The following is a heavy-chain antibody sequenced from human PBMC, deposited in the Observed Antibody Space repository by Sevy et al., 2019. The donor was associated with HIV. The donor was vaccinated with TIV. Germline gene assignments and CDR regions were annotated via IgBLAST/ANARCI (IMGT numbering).Heavy chain of an antibody. CDR1: GFTFSSYS. CDR2: ISGISNYI. J-gene: IGHJ3*02. V-gene: IGHV3-21*01. CDR3: ARNNCSITNCYMGDVFDI. Sequence: GGSLRLSFAASGFTFSSYSMNWVRQAPGKGLEWVSSISGISNYIYYADSMKGRVTVSRDNARNSLYLQMNSLRAEDTAVYYCARNNCSITNCYMGDVFDIWGQGTMVTVSS. D-gene: IGHD2-2*02.